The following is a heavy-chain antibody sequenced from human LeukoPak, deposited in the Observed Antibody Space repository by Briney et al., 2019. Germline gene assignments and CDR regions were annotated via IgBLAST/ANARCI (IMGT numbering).Heavy chain of an antibody. CDR2: IIPIFGTA. Sequence: ASVKVSCKASGGTFSSYAISWVRQAPGQGLEWMGGIIPIFGTANYAQKFQGRVTITTDESTSTAYMELSSLRSEDTAVYYCARDQEVAVAGTGGIDYWGQGTLVTVSS. V-gene: IGHV1-69*05. CDR1: GGTFSSYA. CDR3: ARDQEVAVAGTGGIDY. D-gene: IGHD6-19*01. J-gene: IGHJ4*02.